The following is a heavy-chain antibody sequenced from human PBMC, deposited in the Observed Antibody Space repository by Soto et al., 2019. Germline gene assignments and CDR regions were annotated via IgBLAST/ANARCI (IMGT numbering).Heavy chain of an antibody. CDR2: IRYDGSNK. CDR3: ARGRVQSAWSGYYSDYYYCGMDG. Sequence: QVQLVESGGGVVQPGRSLRLSCAASGFTFSSYGMHWVRQAPGKGLEGVAVIRYDGSNKKYADSVKGRFTISRDNSKNTLYQQMSSLSAEDTAGYYWARGRVQSAWSGYYSDYYYCGMDGCGQGTTVTVSS. V-gene: IGHV3-33*01. D-gene: IGHD3-3*01. J-gene: IGHJ6*02. CDR1: GFTFSSYG.